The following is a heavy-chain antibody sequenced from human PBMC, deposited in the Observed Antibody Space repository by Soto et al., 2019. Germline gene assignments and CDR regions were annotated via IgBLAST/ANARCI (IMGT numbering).Heavy chain of an antibody. CDR2: IYYSGSI. J-gene: IGHJ4*02. CDR3: ARAPPYYYDPSGSFDY. D-gene: IGHD3-22*01. CDR1: GGSISSGDYY. V-gene: IGHV4-30-4*01. Sequence: SETLSLTCTVSGGSISSGDYYWSWIRQPPGKGLEWIGYIYYSGSIYYNPSLKSRVTISVDTSKNQFSLRLSSVTAADTAVYYCARAPPYYYDPSGSFDYWGQGALVTVSS.